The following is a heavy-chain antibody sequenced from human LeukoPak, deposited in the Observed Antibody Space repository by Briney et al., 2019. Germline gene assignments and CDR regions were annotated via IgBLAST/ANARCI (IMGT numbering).Heavy chain of an antibody. J-gene: IGHJ4*02. CDR3: ARVRYRLAETYIDY. Sequence: ASVKVSCKASGYIFTGYYMHWVRQAPGQGLEWMGWINPNSGDTNYAQKFQGRVTMTRDTSISTAYMELSRLRSDNTAVYYCARVRYRLAETYIDYWGQGTLVTVSS. CDR2: INPNSGDT. V-gene: IGHV1-2*02. D-gene: IGHD3-16*01. CDR1: GYIFTGYY.